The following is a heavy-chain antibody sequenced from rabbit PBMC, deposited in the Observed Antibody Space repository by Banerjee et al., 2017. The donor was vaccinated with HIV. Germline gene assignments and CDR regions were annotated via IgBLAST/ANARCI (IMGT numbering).Heavy chain of an antibody. V-gene: IGHV1S45*01. CDR1: ELDFSSSYW. CDR2: IYAGSTGST. D-gene: IGHD6-1*01. CDR3: ARESGSAGAGYAL. J-gene: IGHJ3*01. Sequence: QEHLEESGGDLVKPEGSLTLTCTASELDFSSSYWICWVRQAPGKGLEWIACIYAGSTGSTYYASWAKGRFTISKTSSTAVTLQMTSLTAADTATYFCARESGSAGAGYALWGQGTLVTVS.